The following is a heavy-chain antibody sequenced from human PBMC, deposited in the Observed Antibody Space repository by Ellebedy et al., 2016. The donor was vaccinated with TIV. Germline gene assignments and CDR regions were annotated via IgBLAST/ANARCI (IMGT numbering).Heavy chain of an antibody. CDR2: ISAYNGNT. CDR3: ARPVYCSGGSCYYFDY. V-gene: IGHV1-18*01. D-gene: IGHD2-15*01. Sequence: AASVKVSCKASGYTFTSYGISWVRQAPGQGLEWMGWISAYNGNTNYAQKLQGRVTMTTDTSTSTAYMELSSLRSEDTAVYYCARPVYCSGGSCYYFDYWGQGTLVTVSS. CDR1: GYTFTSYG. J-gene: IGHJ4*02.